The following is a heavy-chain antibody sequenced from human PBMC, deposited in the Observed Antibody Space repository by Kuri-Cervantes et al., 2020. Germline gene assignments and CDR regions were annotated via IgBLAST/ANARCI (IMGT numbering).Heavy chain of an antibody. D-gene: IGHD3-10*01. CDR1: GDSINSDNW. CDR2: IHHSGST. V-gene: IGHV4-4*02. J-gene: IGHJ4*02. CDR3: ARDTPKLWFGDHKFDY. Sequence: SETLSLTCTVSGDSINSDNWWSWARQPPGKGLEWIGEIHHSGSTYYNPSLKSRVTISVDTSKNQFSLKLSSVTAADTAVYYCARDTPKLWFGDHKFDYWGQGTLVTVSS.